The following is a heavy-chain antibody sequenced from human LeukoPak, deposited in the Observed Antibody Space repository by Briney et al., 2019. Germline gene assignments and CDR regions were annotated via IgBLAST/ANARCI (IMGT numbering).Heavy chain of an antibody. CDR1: RGSISSSTYF. J-gene: IGHJ6*03. Sequence: PSETLSLTCSVSRGSISSSTYFWGWIRQPPGKGLEWIGTIYHTGTTYYNPSLQSRVTISVDTSKNQFSLNLSSVTATDTAVYFCARHYTLVTAPGAYYMDVWGKGTTVTVSS. CDR2: IYHTGTT. D-gene: IGHD6-13*01. CDR3: ARHYTLVTAPGAYYMDV. V-gene: IGHV4-39*01.